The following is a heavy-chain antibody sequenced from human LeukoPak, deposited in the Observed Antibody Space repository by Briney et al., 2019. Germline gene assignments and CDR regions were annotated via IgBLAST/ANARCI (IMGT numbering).Heavy chain of an antibody. CDR2: ISHSGGST. Sequence: GGSLTLSCAVSGITLSNYCMSWVRQAPGKGLEWVAGISHSGGSTNYADSVKGRFTISRDNPKNTLYLQMNSLRAEDAVVYFCAKRGVVIRVILVGFHKEAYYFDSWGQGALVTVCS. D-gene: IGHD3-22*01. V-gene: IGHV3-23*01. CDR1: GITLSNYC. CDR3: AKRGVVIRVILVGFHKEAYYFDS. J-gene: IGHJ4*02.